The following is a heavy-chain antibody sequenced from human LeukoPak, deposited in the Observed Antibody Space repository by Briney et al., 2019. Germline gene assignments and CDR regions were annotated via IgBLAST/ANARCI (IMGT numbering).Heavy chain of an antibody. CDR2: ISSSSSYI. Sequence: GGSLRLSCEASGLIFSNYGMNWVRQAPGKGLEWVSSISSSSSYIYYADSMKGRFTISRDNAKKSLYLQMNSLRAEDTAVYYCARDGAVTNGRYFDYWGQGTLVTVSS. J-gene: IGHJ4*02. CDR3: ARDGAVTNGRYFDY. V-gene: IGHV3-21*01. CDR1: GLIFSNYG. D-gene: IGHD4-17*01.